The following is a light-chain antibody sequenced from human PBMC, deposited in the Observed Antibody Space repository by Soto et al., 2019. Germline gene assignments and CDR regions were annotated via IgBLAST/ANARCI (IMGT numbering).Light chain of an antibody. CDR2: AVS. J-gene: IGKJ1*01. Sequence: DIQMTQSPSTVSASVGDRVTITCRASQSIGRWLAWYQQKPGKAPKLLMYAVSSLESGVPSRFSGSGSGTEFILTISGLQPEDVATYYCQQFKSATWTFGQGTKVDIK. CDR1: QSIGRW. V-gene: IGKV1-5*01. CDR3: QQFKSATWT.